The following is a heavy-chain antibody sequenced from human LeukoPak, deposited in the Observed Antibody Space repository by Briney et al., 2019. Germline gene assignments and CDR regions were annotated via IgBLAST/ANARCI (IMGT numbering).Heavy chain of an antibody. Sequence: PGGSLRLSCAASGFPFSESYMSWIRQAPGRALEYISYISPSGNTVSYTDSVRGRFTFSRDNAKNSLYLQMNSLIPEDTAVYYCAKCHTSLDCRGQGARVSVSS. J-gene: IGHJ4*02. D-gene: IGHD2/OR15-2a*01. V-gene: IGHV3-11*01. CDR2: ISPSGNTV. CDR3: AKCHTSLDC. CDR1: GFPFSESY.